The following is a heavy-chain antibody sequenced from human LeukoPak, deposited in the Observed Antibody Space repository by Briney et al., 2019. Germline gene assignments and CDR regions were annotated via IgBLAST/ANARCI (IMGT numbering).Heavy chain of an antibody. Sequence: GGSLRLSCAASGLTFSSYAMSWVRLAPGKGLEWVSAISGSGGTTYNADSVKDRFTISRDNSENTLYLQMSSLRVEDTAIYYCAKSRCSTTSCPFGNWGQGTLVTVSS. CDR3: AKSRCSTTSCPFGN. D-gene: IGHD2-2*01. J-gene: IGHJ4*02. V-gene: IGHV3-23*01. CDR1: GLTFSSYA. CDR2: ISGSGGTT.